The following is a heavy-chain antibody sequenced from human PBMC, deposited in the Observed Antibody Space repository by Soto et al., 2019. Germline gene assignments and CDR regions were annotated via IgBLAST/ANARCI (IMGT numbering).Heavy chain of an antibody. D-gene: IGHD2-2*01. J-gene: IGHJ5*02. Sequence: QVQLQQWGAGLLTPSETLSLTRAVYGGSFSGYYWSWIRQPPGKGLEWIGEINHSGSTNYNPSLKSRVTISVDTFKNQFSLKLSSVAAADTAVYYCATLPVTDRRTRAKNWFDPWGQGTLVTFSS. CDR3: ATLPVTDRRTRAKNWFDP. CDR2: INHSGST. V-gene: IGHV4-34*01. CDR1: GGSFSGYY.